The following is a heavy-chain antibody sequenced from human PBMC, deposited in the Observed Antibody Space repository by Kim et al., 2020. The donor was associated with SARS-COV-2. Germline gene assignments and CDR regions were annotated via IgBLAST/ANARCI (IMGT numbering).Heavy chain of an antibody. CDR1: GFTFSTYT. CDR2: IGGITSYI. V-gene: IGHV3-21*01. D-gene: IGHD3-10*01. Sequence: GGSLRLSCAASGFTFSTYTMNWVRQAPGKGLEWVSSIGGITSYIYYADSAKGRFTISRDNAKNSLYPQMNTLRVEDTTVYYCARDYFGSGDYWGRGTLVT. J-gene: IGHJ4*02. CDR3: ARDYFGSGDY.